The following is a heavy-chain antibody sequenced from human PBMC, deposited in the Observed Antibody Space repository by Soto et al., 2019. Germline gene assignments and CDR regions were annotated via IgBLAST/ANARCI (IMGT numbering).Heavy chain of an antibody. V-gene: IGHV3-23*01. J-gene: IGHJ2*01. CDR1: GFTFISYA. D-gene: IGHD3-10*01. CDR2: ISGGGDAT. Sequence: EVHLLESGGSLVQPGGSLRLSCAASGFTFISYAMNWVRQAPGKGLQWVSAISGGGDATFYADSVKGRFTISRDNSRNTVTLQMNSLGADDTAVYYCARKVPGSTTRPDYWYFDLWGRGTLVTVSS. CDR3: ARKVPGSTTRPDYWYFDL.